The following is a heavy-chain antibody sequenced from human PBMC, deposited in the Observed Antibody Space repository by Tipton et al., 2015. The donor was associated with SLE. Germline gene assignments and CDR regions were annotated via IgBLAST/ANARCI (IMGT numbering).Heavy chain of an antibody. J-gene: IGHJ4*02. Sequence: TLSLTCTVSGGSISSYYWSWIRQPPGKGLEWIGYIYYSGSTNYNPSLKSRVTISVATSKNQFSLKLSSVTAADTAVYYCARSSSWPYFFDYWGRGTLVTVSP. V-gene: IGHV4-59*07. CDR1: GGSISSYY. CDR3: ARSSSWPYFFDY. CDR2: IYYSGST. D-gene: IGHD6-13*01.